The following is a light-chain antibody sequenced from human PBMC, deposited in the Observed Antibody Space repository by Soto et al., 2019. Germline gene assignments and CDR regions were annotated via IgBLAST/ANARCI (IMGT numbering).Light chain of an antibody. J-gene: IGKJ4*01. V-gene: IGKV1D-12*01. CDR3: QQTNSLPLT. Sequence: DSQMTQPTSSVSASRGDRVTITCRASQGIDNWLAWYQKKPGKAPKLLIYGASHLQFGVPSRFSGSGSGTDFTLTISSLQPEDFATYFCQQTNSLPLTFGGGTKVDIK. CDR2: GAS. CDR1: QGIDNW.